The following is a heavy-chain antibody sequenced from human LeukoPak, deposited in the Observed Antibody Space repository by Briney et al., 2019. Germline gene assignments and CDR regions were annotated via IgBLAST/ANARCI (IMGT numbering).Heavy chain of an antibody. D-gene: IGHD4-17*01. V-gene: IGHV1-8*02. CDR1: GYTFTSYD. CDR2: MNPNNGNT. J-gene: IGHJ4*02. CDR3: GKGGIYGDSGDY. Sequence: ASVKVSCKASGYTFTSYDINWVRQATGQGLEWMGWMNPNNGNTGYAQKFQGRVTMTRNTSINTAYMELSSLRSEDTAVYYCGKGGIYGDSGDYWGQGTPVSVSS.